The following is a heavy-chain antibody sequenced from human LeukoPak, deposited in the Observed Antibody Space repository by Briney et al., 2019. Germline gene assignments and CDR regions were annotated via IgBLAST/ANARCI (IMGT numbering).Heavy chain of an antibody. D-gene: IGHD3-22*01. J-gene: IGHJ4*02. Sequence: AGGSLRLSCAASGFTFSSYWMHWVRQAPGKGLVWVSRISPDGSTTGHADSVKGRFTTSRDNARNSLYLQMNSLRAEDTAVYYCARDISSGYLDYWGQGTLVTVSS. CDR3: ARDISSGYLDY. V-gene: IGHV3-74*01. CDR2: ISPDGSTT. CDR1: GFTFSSYW.